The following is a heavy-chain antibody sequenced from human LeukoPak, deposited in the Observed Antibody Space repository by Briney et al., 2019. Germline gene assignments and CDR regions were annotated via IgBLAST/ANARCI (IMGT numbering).Heavy chain of an antibody. Sequence: GGSLRLSCAASGFTFDDYAMHWVRQAPGKGLEWVSGISWNSGSIGYADSVKGRFTISRDNAKDSLYLQMNSLRAEDMALYYCAKSGAPFIVGATSPFDYWGQGTLVTVSS. CDR1: GFTFDDYA. V-gene: IGHV3-9*03. D-gene: IGHD1-26*01. CDR3: AKSGAPFIVGATSPFDY. CDR2: ISWNSGSI. J-gene: IGHJ4*02.